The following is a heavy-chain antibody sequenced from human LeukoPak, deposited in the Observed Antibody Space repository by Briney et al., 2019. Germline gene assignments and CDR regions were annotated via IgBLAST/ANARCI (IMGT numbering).Heavy chain of an antibody. J-gene: IGHJ5*02. V-gene: IGHV3-74*01. Sequence: PGGSLRLSCAGFTFSGYWMHWVRQAPGKGLVWVSRINSDGSTTYYADSVKGRFTISRDNAKNILYLQMNSLRAEDTAVYYRVSGDASPGGQGTLVTVSS. CDR2: INSDGSTT. D-gene: IGHD7-27*01. CDR3: VSGDASP. CDR1: GFTFSGYW.